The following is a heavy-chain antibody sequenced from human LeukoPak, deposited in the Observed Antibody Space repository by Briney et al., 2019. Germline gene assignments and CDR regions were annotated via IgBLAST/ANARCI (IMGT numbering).Heavy chain of an antibody. CDR3: GRDLWPVAPHWFDP. J-gene: IGHJ5*02. Sequence: SETLSLTCAVYGGSFSGYYWSWIRQPPGKGLEWIGEINHSGSTNYNPSLKSRVTISVDTSKNQFSLQLNSVTPEDTAVYYCGRDLWPVAPHWFDPWGQGSLVTVSS. D-gene: IGHD2-15*01. CDR1: GGSFSGYY. CDR2: INHSGST. V-gene: IGHV4-34*01.